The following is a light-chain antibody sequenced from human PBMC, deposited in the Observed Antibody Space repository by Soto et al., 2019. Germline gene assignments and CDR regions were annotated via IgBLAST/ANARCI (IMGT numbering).Light chain of an antibody. Sequence: DIQMTQSPSSLSASVGASVPIQFRASHGLNSGLTQYQQKPEEAPKSLIYAASRLESGVPSRFSGSRSGTEFTLTIISLQPYDFATYYCQQYNSYSTFGQGTRLEIK. V-gene: IGKV1D-16*01. J-gene: IGKJ5*01. CDR1: HGLNSG. CDR2: AAS. CDR3: QQYNSYST.